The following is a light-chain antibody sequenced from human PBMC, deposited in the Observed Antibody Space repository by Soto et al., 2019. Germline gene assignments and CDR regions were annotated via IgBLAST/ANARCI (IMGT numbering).Light chain of an antibody. CDR1: ASNIDSNF. J-gene: IGLJ2*01. CDR3: ATWDDNVKGPV. Sequence: QSVLTQPPSASGPPGQRVTISCSGRASNIDSNFVSWYQVVPGTAPKLLIYTNSHRPSGVPDRFSGSRSGTSASLDISGLQSDDEADYFCATWDDNVKGPVFGGGTKLTVL. CDR2: TNS. V-gene: IGLV1-44*01.